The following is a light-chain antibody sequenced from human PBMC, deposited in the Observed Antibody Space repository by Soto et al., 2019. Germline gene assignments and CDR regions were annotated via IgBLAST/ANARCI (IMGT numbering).Light chain of an antibody. CDR1: KLGDKY. J-gene: IGLJ2*01. CDR3: QAWDSSTHVV. Sequence: ELTQPPSVSVSPGQTASITCSGDKLGDKYACWYQQKPGQSPVLVIYQDSKRPSGIPERFSGSNSGNTATLTISGTQAMDEADYYCQAWDSSTHVVFGGGTKLTVL. V-gene: IGLV3-1*01. CDR2: QDS.